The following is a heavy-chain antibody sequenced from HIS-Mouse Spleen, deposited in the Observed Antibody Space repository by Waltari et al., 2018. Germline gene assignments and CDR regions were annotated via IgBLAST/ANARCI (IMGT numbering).Heavy chain of an antibody. V-gene: IGHV1-2*02. Sequence: QVQLVQSGAEVKKPGASVKVSCKASGYTFTGYYMHWVRQAPGQGLEWMGWINTNSGGTNSAQKFQGRVTMTRETSISTAYMELSRLRSDDTAVYYCASNSYYYDSSGYLYWGQGTLVTVSS. D-gene: IGHD3-22*01. CDR1: GYTFTGYY. CDR3: ASNSYYYDSSGYLY. J-gene: IGHJ4*02. CDR2: INTNSGGT.